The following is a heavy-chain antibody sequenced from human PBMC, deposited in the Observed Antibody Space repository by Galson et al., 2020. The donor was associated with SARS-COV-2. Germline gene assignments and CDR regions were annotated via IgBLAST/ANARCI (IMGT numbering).Heavy chain of an antibody. CDR2: IYYSGST. V-gene: IGHV4-59*01. J-gene: IGHJ3*02. CDR1: GGSISSYY. Sequence: SETLYLTCTVSGGSISSYYWSWIRQPPGKGLEWIGYIYYSGSTNYNPSLKSRVTISVDTSKNQFSLKLSSVTAADTAVYYCARNLDDFWSGYYIAFDIWGQGTMVTVSS. D-gene: IGHD3-3*01. CDR3: ARNLDDFWSGYYIAFDI.